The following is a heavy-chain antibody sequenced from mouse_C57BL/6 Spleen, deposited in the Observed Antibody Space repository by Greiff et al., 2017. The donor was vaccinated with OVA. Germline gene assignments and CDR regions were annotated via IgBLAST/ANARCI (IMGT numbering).Heavy chain of an antibody. J-gene: IGHJ1*03. CDR3: ARRGYYYGSSTWYFDV. V-gene: IGHV1-80*01. D-gene: IGHD1-1*01. Sequence: QVQLQQSGAELVKPGASVKISCKASGYAFSSYWMNWVKQRPGKGLEWIGQIYPGDGDTNYNGKFKGKATLTADKSSSTAYMQLSSLTSEDSAVYFCARRGYYYGSSTWYFDVWGTGTTVTVSS. CDR2: IYPGDGDT. CDR1: GYAFSSYW.